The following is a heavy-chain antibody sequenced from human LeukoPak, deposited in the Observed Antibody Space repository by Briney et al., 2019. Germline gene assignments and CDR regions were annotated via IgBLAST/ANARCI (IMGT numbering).Heavy chain of an antibody. CDR3: TRGAPQADVFDI. CDR2: FKSKVAGGTT. D-gene: IGHD3-16*01. CDR1: GFTFSVTW. V-gene: IGHV3-15*01. J-gene: IGHJ3*02. Sequence: GGSLRLSCAASGFTFSVTWMSWVRQAPGRGLEWVGRFKSKVAGGTTDYAAPVAGRFTISRDDSKNMLYLQMNSLKTEDTCVYYCTRGAPQADVFDIGGQGTMITVSS.